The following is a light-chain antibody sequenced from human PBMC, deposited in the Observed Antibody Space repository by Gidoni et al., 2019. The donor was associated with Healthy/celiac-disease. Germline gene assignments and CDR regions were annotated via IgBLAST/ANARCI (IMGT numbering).Light chain of an antibody. CDR3: SSYTSSSTLVV. Sequence: QSALTQPASVSASPGQSITISCPGTSRDVGGYNYVSWYQQHPGKAPKLMIYEVSNRPSGVSNRFSGSKAGNTASLTISGLQAEDEADYYGSSYTSSSTLVVFGGGTKLTVL. V-gene: IGLV2-14*01. CDR2: EVS. CDR1: SRDVGGYNY. J-gene: IGLJ2*01.